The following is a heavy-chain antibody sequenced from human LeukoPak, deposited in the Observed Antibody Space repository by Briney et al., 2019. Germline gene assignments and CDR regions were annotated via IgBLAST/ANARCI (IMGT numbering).Heavy chain of an antibody. D-gene: IGHD4-11*01. Sequence: GGSLRLSCVASGFTFSGYAMSWVRQAPGKGLEWVSAISGSDGSTYYADSVKGRFTVSRDNSKNTLYLQMNTLRAEDTAVYYCAKQDYSNYVGPFDYWGQGTLVTVSS. CDR3: AKQDYSNYVGPFDY. J-gene: IGHJ4*02. V-gene: IGHV3-23*01. CDR2: ISGSDGST. CDR1: GFTFSGYA.